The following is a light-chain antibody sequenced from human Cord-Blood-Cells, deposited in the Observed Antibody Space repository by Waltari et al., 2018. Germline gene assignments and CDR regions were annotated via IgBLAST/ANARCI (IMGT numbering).Light chain of an antibody. J-gene: IGKJ4*01. V-gene: IGKV3-11*01. CDR3: QQRSNWPLT. Sequence: EIVLTQSPATLSLSPGARVTLSCRASQSVSSYLAWYQQKPGQAPRLLIYDASNRATGIPARFSGSGSGTDFTLTISSLEPEDFAVYYCQQRSNWPLTFGGGTKVEIK. CDR1: QSVSSY. CDR2: DAS.